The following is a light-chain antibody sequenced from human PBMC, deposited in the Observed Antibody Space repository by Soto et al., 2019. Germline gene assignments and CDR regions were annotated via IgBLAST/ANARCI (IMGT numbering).Light chain of an antibody. CDR2: DVT. CDR1: SNNVGGYNY. CDR3: QSYDISLRGFV. Sequence: QSALTQPRSVSGSPGQSVTISCTGASNNVGGYNYVSWYQHHPGKVPQLIIYDVTKRPSGVPDRFSGSKSGNTASLTISGLQVEDEADYYCQSYDISLRGFVFGTGTKLTVL. J-gene: IGLJ1*01. V-gene: IGLV2-11*01.